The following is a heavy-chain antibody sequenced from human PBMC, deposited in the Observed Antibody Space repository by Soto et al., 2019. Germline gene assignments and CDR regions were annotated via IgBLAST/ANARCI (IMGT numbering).Heavy chain of an antibody. CDR1: GFTFSDYY. J-gene: IGHJ4*02. D-gene: IGHD6-13*01. CDR2: ISSSSSYT. Sequence: SGFTFSDYYMSWIRQAPGKGLEWVSYISSSSSYTNYADSVKGRFTISRDNAKNSLYLQMNSLRAEDTAVYYCARDHLSIAAAGFDYWGQGTLVTVSS. V-gene: IGHV3-11*06. CDR3: ARDHLSIAAAGFDY.